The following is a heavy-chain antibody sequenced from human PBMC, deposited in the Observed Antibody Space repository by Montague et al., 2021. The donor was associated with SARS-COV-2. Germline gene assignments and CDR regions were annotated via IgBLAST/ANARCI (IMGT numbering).Heavy chain of an antibody. V-gene: IGHV4-34*01. D-gene: IGHD1-1*01. CDR3: TGLSLGWNTD. CDR2: INRSGST. CDR1: GGPFGVHY. Sequence: SETLSLTCAVYGGPFGVHYWSWVRQPPGKGLEWIGEINRSGSTNFNPSLKSRFTISVDTSKNQFSLKLSSVTAADTAVYFCTGLSLGWNTDWGQGTLVAVSS. J-gene: IGHJ1*01.